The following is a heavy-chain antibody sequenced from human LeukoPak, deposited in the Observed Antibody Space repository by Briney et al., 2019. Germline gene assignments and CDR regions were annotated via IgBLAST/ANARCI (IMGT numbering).Heavy chain of an antibody. Sequence: SQTLSLTCGISGDSVSTNGVAWNWIRQSPSRGLEWLGRTYYRSKWYNDYAVSVKSRITINPDTSRNQFSLQLNSVTPEDTAVYHCARGRSSAFDTWAKGQWSPSLQ. J-gene: IGHJ3*02. V-gene: IGHV6-1*01. CDR2: TYYRSKWYN. CDR1: GDSVSTNGVA. CDR3: ARGRSSAFDT.